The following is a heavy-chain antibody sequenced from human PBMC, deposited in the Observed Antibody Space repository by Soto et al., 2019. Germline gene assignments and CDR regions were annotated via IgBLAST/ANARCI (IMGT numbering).Heavy chain of an antibody. CDR1: GLTVTRSY. Sequence: GSLRLSCAASGLTVTRSYMGWVRQSPGKGLDYVSVIYDTGSTFYADSVKGRFTISRDKSKNTLYLQMDSLRAEDTAIYYCARASGPGVNTIWFEPWGQGTLVTVSS. V-gene: IGHV3-66*01. CDR3: ARASGPGVNTIWFEP. D-gene: IGHD4-17*01. CDR2: IYDTGST. J-gene: IGHJ5*02.